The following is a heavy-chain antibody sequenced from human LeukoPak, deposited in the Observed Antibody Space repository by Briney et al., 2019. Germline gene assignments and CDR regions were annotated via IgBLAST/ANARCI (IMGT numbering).Heavy chain of an antibody. CDR2: ISWNSGSI. V-gene: IGHV3-9*01. D-gene: IGHD3-22*01. CDR3: AKATHYSENDAFDI. Sequence: GRSLRLSCAASGFTFDDYAMHWVRQAPGKGLEWVSGISWNSGSIGYADSVKGRFTISRDNAKNSLYLQMNSLRAEDTALYYCAKATHYSENDAFDIWGQGTMVTVSS. J-gene: IGHJ3*02. CDR1: GFTFDDYA.